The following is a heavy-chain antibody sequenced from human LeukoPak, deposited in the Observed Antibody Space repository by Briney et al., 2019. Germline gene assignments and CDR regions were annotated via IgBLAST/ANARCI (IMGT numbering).Heavy chain of an antibody. D-gene: IGHD2-2*01. Sequence: GRSLRLSCAASGFTFSSYAMHWVRQAPGKGLEWVAVISYDGSNKYYADSVKGRFTISRDNSKNTLYLQMNSLRAEDTAVYYCAKSELGYCSSTSCYLFDYWGQGTLVTVSS. CDR3: AKSELGYCSSTSCYLFDY. CDR1: GFTFSSYA. CDR2: ISYDGSNK. J-gene: IGHJ4*02. V-gene: IGHV3-30*04.